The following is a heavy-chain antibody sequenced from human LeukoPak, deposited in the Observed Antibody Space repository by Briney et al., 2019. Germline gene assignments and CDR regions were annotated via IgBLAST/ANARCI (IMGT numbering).Heavy chain of an antibody. CDR3: ARDGGWYRDPDY. J-gene: IGHJ4*02. CDR2: ISAYNGNT. CDR1: GYTFTGYY. V-gene: IGHV1-18*04. Sequence: ASVKVSCKASGYTFTGYYMHWVRQAPGQGLEWMGWISAYNGNTNYAQKLQGRVTMTTDTSTSTAYMELRSLRSDDTAVYYCARDGGWYRDPDYWGQGTLVTVSS. D-gene: IGHD6-19*01.